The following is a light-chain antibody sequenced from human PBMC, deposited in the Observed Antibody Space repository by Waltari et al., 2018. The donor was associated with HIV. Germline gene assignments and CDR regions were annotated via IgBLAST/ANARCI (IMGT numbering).Light chain of an antibody. CDR2: EVN. V-gene: IGLV2-8*01. CDR1: SSDVGGYNY. Sequence: QSALTQPPSASGSPGQSVTISCTGTSSDVGGYNYVSWYQQHPGKAPKLMIYEVNKRPSGVPDRFSGSKSGSTASLTVSGLQAEDEADYYCSSYAGSNNRVFGGGTKLTVL. CDR3: SSYAGSNNRV. J-gene: IGLJ2*01.